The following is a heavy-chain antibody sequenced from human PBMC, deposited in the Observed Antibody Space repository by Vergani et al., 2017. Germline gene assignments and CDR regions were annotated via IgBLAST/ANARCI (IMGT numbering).Heavy chain of an antibody. CDR1: GFTFSSYA. D-gene: IGHD2-15*01. V-gene: IGHV3-20*01. J-gene: IGHJ5*01. Sequence: EVQLLESGGGLVQPGGSLRLSCAASGFTFSSYAMSWVRQVPGKGLEWVSGISWNGGSTGYADSVKGRFTSSRDNAKNSLYLQMNSMRAEDTAFYHCARGYCSGGSCSSTWFDSWGQGTLVTVSS. CDR3: ARGYCSGGSCSSTWFDS. CDR2: ISWNGGST.